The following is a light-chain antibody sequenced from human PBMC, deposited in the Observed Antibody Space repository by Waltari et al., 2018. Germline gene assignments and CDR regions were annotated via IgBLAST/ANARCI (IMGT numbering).Light chain of an antibody. CDR3: QQYNSYSWT. Sequence: ARTMLRCWLAWDQQRPGKAPKLLFDKASSIEIGFPSRLSGSGSGTEFTLTISSLQPDDFATYYCQQYNSYSWTFGQGTKVEIK. CDR2: KAS. J-gene: IGKJ1*01. CDR1: TMLRCW. V-gene: IGKV1-5*03.